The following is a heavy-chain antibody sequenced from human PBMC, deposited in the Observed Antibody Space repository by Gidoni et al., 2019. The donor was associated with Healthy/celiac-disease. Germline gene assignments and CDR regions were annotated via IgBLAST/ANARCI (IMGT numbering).Heavy chain of an antibody. CDR2: IGTAGDT. Sequence: EVQLVESGGGLVQPGGSLRLSCAASGFTFSSYDMHWVRQATGKGLEWVSAIGTAGDTYYPGSVKGRFTISRENAKNSLYLQMNSLRAGDTAVYYCARAIAVALDAFDIWGQGTMVTVSS. CDR3: ARAIAVALDAFDI. CDR1: GFTFSSYD. J-gene: IGHJ3*02. V-gene: IGHV3-13*01. D-gene: IGHD6-19*01.